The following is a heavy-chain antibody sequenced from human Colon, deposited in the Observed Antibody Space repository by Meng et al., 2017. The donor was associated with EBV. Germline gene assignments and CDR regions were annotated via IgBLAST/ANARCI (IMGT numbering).Heavy chain of an antibody. Sequence: QVPLQQWGAGLLKPSETLSRSCAAYGGSFRDYYWTWIRHPPGKGLEWIGEIDHRGNTKYNPSLKSRVTISLDTSKKQFSLKVSSVTAADSAVYYCARRGPSGNFSPWSQGALVTVSS. CDR3: ARRGPSGNFSP. D-gene: IGHD3-10*01. V-gene: IGHV4-34*01. CDR1: GGSFRDYY. J-gene: IGHJ5*02. CDR2: IDHRGNT.